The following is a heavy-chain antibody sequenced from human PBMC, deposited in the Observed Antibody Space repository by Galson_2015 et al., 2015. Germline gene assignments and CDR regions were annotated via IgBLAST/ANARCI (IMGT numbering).Heavy chain of an antibody. D-gene: IGHD6-19*01. CDR2: IYYSGST. V-gene: IGHV4-31*03. J-gene: IGHJ4*02. Sequence: LSLTCTVSGGSISSGGYYWSWIRQHPGKGLEWIGYIYYSGSTYYNPSLKSRVTISVDTSKNQFSLKLSSVTAADTAVYYCARFAVAGSYFDYWGQGTLVTVSS. CDR1: GGSISSGGYY. CDR3: ARFAVAGSYFDY.